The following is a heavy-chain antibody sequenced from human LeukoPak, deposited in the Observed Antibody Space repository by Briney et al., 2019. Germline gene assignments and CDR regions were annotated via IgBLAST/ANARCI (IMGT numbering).Heavy chain of an antibody. D-gene: IGHD4-17*01. J-gene: IGHJ4*02. CDR2: INHSGST. V-gene: IGHV4-34*01. Sequence: PSETLSLTCGISSGSFSGYYWSWIRQPPGKGLEWIGEINHSGSTYYNPSLRSRVTMSVDTSKIQFSLSLTSVTAADTAVYYCARDESHGHFDSWGQGTLVIVSS. CDR3: ARDESHGHFDS. CDR1: SGSFSGYY.